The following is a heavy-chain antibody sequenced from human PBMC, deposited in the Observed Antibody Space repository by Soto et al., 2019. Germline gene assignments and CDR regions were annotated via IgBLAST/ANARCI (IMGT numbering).Heavy chain of an antibody. CDR3: ARVLTIFGVVYYYGMDV. Sequence: SVKVSCKASGGTFSSYAISLVRQAPGQGLEWMGGIIPIFGTANYTQKFQGRVTITADESTSTAYMELSSLRSEDTAVYYCARVLTIFGVVYYYGMDVWGQGTTVTVSS. V-gene: IGHV1-69*13. CDR1: GGTFSSYA. J-gene: IGHJ6*02. D-gene: IGHD3-3*01. CDR2: IIPIFGTA.